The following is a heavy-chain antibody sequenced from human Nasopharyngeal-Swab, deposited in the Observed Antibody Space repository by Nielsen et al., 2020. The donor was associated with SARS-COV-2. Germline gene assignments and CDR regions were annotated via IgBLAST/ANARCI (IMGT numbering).Heavy chain of an antibody. CDR1: GGSISSSSDY. CDR2: IYYSGST. CDR3: ARRVVAGTGTPYYYYYYYMDV. Sequence: LETLSLTCTVSGGSISSSSDYWGWIRQPPGKGLEWIGSIYYSGSTYYNPSLKSRVTISVDTSKNQFSLKLSSVTAADTAVYYCARRVVAGTGTPYYYYYYYMDVWGKGTTVTVSS. V-gene: IGHV4-39*01. D-gene: IGHD6-19*01. J-gene: IGHJ6*03.